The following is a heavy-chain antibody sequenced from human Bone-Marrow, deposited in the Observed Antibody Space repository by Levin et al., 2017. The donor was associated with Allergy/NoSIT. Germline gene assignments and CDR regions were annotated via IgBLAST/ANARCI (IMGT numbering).Heavy chain of an antibody. CDR3: ATMTIFGVVRPYFDY. D-gene: IGHD3-3*01. Sequence: GESLKISCKASGYTFTSCSFTWVRQAPGQGLEWMGGISADNGNTHNAQRVQGRVTMSTDTSTGTAYMELRSLRSDDTAVYYCATMTIFGVVRPYFDYWGQGTLVTVSS. V-gene: IGHV1-18*01. CDR1: GYTFTSCS. J-gene: IGHJ4*02. CDR2: ISADNGNT.